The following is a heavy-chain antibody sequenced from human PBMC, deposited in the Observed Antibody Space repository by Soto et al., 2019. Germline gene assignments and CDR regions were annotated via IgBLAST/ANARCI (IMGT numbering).Heavy chain of an antibody. D-gene: IGHD3-3*01. CDR2: IYSGGST. J-gene: IGHJ4*02. V-gene: IGHV3-66*01. Sequence: GGSLRLSCAASGFTVSSNYMSWVRQAPGKGLEWVSVIYSGGSTYYADSVKGRFTISRDNSKNTLYLQMNSLRAEDTAVYYCASGEWLYPLFDYWGQGTLVTVSS. CDR1: GFTVSSNY. CDR3: ASGEWLYPLFDY.